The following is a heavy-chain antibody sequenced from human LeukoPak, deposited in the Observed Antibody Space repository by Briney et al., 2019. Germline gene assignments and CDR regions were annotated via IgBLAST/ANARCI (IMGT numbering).Heavy chain of an antibody. D-gene: IGHD3-22*01. Sequence: GGSLRLSCAASGFTFSSYGMSWVRQAPGKGLEWVSGISASGGTTYYADSVKGRFTISRDNSKNTLVLQLNSLRAEDTAIYYCAKDPTDFDSSGQTYLDYWGQGTLVTVSS. V-gene: IGHV3-23*01. CDR1: GFTFSSYG. CDR3: AKDPTDFDSSGQTYLDY. CDR2: ISASGGTT. J-gene: IGHJ4*02.